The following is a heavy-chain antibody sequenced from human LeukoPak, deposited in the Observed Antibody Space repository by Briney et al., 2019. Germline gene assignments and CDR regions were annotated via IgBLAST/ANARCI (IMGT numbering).Heavy chain of an antibody. D-gene: IGHD6-6*01. V-gene: IGHV4-39*01. CDR3: ARRSSSSSEQYYYYYYYMDV. CDR2: IYYSGST. J-gene: IGHJ6*03. Sequence: SETLSLTCTVSGGSISSSSYYWDWIRQPPGKGLEWIGSIYYSGSTYYNPSLKSRVTISVDTSKNQFSLKLSSVTAADTAVYYCARRSSSSSEQYYYYYYYMDVWGKGTTVTVSS. CDR1: GGSISSSSYY.